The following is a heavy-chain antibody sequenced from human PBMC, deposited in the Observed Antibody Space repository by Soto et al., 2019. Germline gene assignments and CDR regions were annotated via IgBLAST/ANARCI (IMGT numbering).Heavy chain of an antibody. CDR1: GGTFSSYA. CDR2: IIPIFGTA. D-gene: IGHD3-10*01. Sequence: SVKVSCKASGGTFSSYAISWVRQAPGRGLEWMGGIIPIFGTANYAQKFQGRVTITADESTSTAYMELSSLRSEDTAVYYCARASLTMVRGVDYCGMDVWGQGTTVTVSS. CDR3: ARASLTMVRGVDYCGMDV. V-gene: IGHV1-69*13. J-gene: IGHJ6*02.